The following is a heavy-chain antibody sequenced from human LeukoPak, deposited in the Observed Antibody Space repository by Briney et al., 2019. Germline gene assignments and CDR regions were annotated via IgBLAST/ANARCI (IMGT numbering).Heavy chain of an antibody. V-gene: IGHV4-34*01. CDR3: ARLPMLRGVTEYYFDY. Sequence: PSETLSLTCAVYGGSFKIYYWSWVRQTPGKGLEWIGDINHSGTTNYNPALESRVTISVDTSKNQFSLKVRSVTAADTAVYYCARLPMLRGVTEYYFDYWGQGALVTVSS. CDR2: INHSGTT. J-gene: IGHJ4*02. D-gene: IGHD3-10*01. CDR1: GGSFKIYY.